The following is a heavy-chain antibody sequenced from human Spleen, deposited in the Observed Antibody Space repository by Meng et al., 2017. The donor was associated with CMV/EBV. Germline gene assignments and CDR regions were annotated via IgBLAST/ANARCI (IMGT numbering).Heavy chain of an antibody. CDR3: ARPHLGYCSSTSCYNYFDD. V-gene: IGHV3-23*01. CDR2: ISGSGDST. J-gene: IGHJ4*02. D-gene: IGHD2-2*01. Sequence: GGSLRLSCAASGFTFSDYYMSWIRQAPGKGLEWVSVISGSGDSTYYADSVKGRFTISRDNSKSTLYLQVNSLRAGDTAVYYCARPHLGYCSSTSCYNYFDDWGQGTLVTVSS. CDR1: GFTFSDYY.